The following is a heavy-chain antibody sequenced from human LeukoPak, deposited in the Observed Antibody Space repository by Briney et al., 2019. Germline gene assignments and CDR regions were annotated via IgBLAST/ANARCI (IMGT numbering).Heavy chain of an antibody. V-gene: IGHV4-61*02. D-gene: IGHD4-17*01. CDR2: IYTSGST. CDR3: ARVADYGDPKWSWFDP. Sequence: SETLSLTCTVSGGSISSGSYYWSWIRQPAGKGLEWIGRIYTSGSTNYNPSLKSRVTISVDTSKNQFSLKLSSVTAADTAVYYCARVADYGDPKWSWFDPWGQGTLVTVSS. J-gene: IGHJ5*02. CDR1: GGSISSGSYY.